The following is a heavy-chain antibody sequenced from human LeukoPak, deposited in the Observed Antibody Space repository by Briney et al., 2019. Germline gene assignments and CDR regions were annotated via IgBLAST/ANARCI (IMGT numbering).Heavy chain of an antibody. CDR3: ASGYCSSTSCYGKYYFDY. CDR1: GGSISSYY. V-gene: IGHV4-59*01. D-gene: IGHD2-2*03. Sequence: PSETLSLTCTVSGGSISSYYWSWIRQPPGKGLEWIGYIYYSGSTNYNPSLKSRVTISVDTSKNQFSLKLSSVTAADTAVYYCASGYCSSTSCYGKYYFDYWGQGTLVTVSS. J-gene: IGHJ4*02. CDR2: IYYSGST.